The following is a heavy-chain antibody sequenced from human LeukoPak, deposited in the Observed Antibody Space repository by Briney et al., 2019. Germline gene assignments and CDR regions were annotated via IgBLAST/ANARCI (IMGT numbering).Heavy chain of an antibody. D-gene: IGHD2-2*01. CDR2: NNTNSGFT. CDR3: ARLADCSSSSCRSFAY. V-gene: IGHV1-2*02. Sequence: ASVKVSCKSSGYPFTGYYLHWVRQAPGQGLEWMGWNNTNSGFTNNAQKLQGRVTMTRDTSISTAYMELSRLRSDDTAVYYCARLADCSSSSCRSFAYWGQGTLVTVSS. J-gene: IGHJ4*02. CDR1: GYPFTGYY.